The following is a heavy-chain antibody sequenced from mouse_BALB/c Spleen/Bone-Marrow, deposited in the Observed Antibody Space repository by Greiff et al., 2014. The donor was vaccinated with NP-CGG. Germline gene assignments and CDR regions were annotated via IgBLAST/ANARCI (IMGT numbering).Heavy chain of an antibody. CDR3: AVYYYGRSSFAY. D-gene: IGHD1-1*01. CDR1: DFNIKDAY. Sequence: DQLQQSGAELVKPGTSVKLSCTASDFNIKDAYMHWVKQRPEQGLEWIGRIDPANVNTKYDTKFQGKATITADTSSNTAYLLLSSLTSENTAVYYCAVYYYGRSSFAYWGQGTLVTVSA. V-gene: IGHV14-3*02. J-gene: IGHJ3*01. CDR2: IDPANVNT.